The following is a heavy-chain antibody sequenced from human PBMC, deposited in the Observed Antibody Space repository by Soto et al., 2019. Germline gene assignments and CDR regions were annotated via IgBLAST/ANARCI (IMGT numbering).Heavy chain of an antibody. D-gene: IGHD4-17*01. J-gene: IGHJ3*02. CDR2: ILPAFGTA. Sequence: QVRLVQSGAEVKKPGSSVKVSCKYSGGTFKTESINWLRQAPGQGLEWMGNILPAFGTADYAPKFQGRVTITADQATTTAYMELSSLTSQDTAFYFCARGHEYGGNSDAFEIWGQGTLVTVSS. CDR3: ARGHEYGGNSDAFEI. V-gene: IGHV1-69*13. CDR1: GGTFKTES.